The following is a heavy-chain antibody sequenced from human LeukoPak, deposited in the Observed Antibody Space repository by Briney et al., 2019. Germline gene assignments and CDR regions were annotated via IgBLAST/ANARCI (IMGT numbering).Heavy chain of an antibody. CDR2: ISYDGSNE. Sequence: GGSLRLSCAASGFTFNNYGMHWVRQAPGKGLEWVAVISYDGSNENYADSVKGRFTISRDNSKNTLYLQMNSLRAEDTAVYYCAKDSTTGAFDPWGQGTLVTVSS. CDR1: GFTFNNYG. D-gene: IGHD1-14*01. J-gene: IGHJ5*02. V-gene: IGHV3-30*18. CDR3: AKDSTTGAFDP.